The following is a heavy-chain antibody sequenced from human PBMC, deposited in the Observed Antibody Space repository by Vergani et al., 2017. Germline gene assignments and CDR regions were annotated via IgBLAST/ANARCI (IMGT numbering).Heavy chain of an antibody. V-gene: IGHV4-38-2*01. J-gene: IGHJ4*02. CDR2: VSHSGSP. CDR3: ARRGPITILVDYFDY. CDR1: GYSISSGYN. Sequence: QVQVQESGPGLVKPSETLSLTCGVSGYSISSGYNWGWIRQPPGKGLEWIGSVSHSGSPYYSPSLKRRVTISLDTSKNQFSLKLNSVTAADTAVYYCARRGPITILVDYFDYWGQGTLVTVSS. D-gene: IGHD3-3*01.